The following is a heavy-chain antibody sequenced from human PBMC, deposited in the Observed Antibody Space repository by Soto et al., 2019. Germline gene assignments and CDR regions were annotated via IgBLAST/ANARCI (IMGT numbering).Heavy chain of an antibody. CDR2: IDLSGTTT. CDR3: AEHRVPEGIYSSDY. J-gene: IGHJ4*02. V-gene: IGHV3-23*01. CDR1: GFSFRDFS. Sequence: EVQLLESGGDLVQPGGSLRLSGAASGFSFRDFSMNWFRQAPGKGLEWVSFIDLSGTTTYYRDSVKGRFTMSKDKSRKVSYLQMTSLRVEDTSIYYCAEHRVPEGIYSSDYWGRGVLVTVCS. D-gene: IGHD2-15*01.